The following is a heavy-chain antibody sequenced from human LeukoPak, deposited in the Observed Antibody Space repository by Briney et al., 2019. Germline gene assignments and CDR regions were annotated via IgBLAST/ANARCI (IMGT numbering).Heavy chain of an antibody. CDR1: GFTFSSYD. D-gene: IGHD5-18*01. J-gene: IGHJ6*02. V-gene: IGHV3-13*01. CDR3: ARGGGYSYGFYYCYGMDV. CDR2: IGTAGDT. Sequence: QPGGSLRLSCAASGFTFSSYDMHWVRQATGKGLEWVSAIGTAGDTYYPGSVKGRFTISRENAKNSLYLQMNSLRAGDTAVYYCARGGGYSYGFYYCYGMDVWGQGTTVTVSS.